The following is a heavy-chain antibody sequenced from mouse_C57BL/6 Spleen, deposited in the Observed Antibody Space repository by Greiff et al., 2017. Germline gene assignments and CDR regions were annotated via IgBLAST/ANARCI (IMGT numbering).Heavy chain of an antibody. Sequence: EVKLVESGPGMVKPSQSLSLTCTVTGYSITSGYDWHWIRHFPGNKLEWMGYISYSGSTNYNPSLKSRISITHDTSKNHFFLKLNSVTTEDTATYYCARTVVATGAMDYWGQGTSVTVSS. J-gene: IGHJ4*01. CDR3: ARTVVATGAMDY. V-gene: IGHV3-1*01. D-gene: IGHD1-1*01. CDR2: ISYSGST. CDR1: GYSITSGYD.